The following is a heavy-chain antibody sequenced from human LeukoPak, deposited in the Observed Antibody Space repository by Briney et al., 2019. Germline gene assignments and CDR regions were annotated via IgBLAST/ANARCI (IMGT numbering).Heavy chain of an antibody. CDR1: GFTFSSYW. J-gene: IGHJ4*02. V-gene: IGHV3-7*01. CDR3: ARDSHYYDSSGFPSHFDY. CDR2: IKQDGSEK. Sequence: GGSLRLSCAASGFTFSSYWMGWVRQAPGKGLEWVANIKQDGSEKYYVDSVKGRFTISRDNAKNSLYLQMNSLRAEDTAVYYCARDSHYYDSSGFPSHFDYWGQGTLVTVSS. D-gene: IGHD3-22*01.